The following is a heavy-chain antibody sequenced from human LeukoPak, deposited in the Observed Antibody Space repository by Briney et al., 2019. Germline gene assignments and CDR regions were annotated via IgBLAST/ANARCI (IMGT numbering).Heavy chain of an antibody. CDR2: MSGSGVNT. CDR3: ARDLAWGAFDS. Sequence: GGSLRLSCAASGFTSNSYGMSWVRQAPGKGLEWVSAMSGSGVNTDYADSVKGRFTISRDDSKNTLSLQMSSLTVEDTAIYYCARDLAWGAFDSWGQGTLVTVSS. V-gene: IGHV3-23*01. J-gene: IGHJ4*02. CDR1: GFTSNSYG. D-gene: IGHD7-27*01.